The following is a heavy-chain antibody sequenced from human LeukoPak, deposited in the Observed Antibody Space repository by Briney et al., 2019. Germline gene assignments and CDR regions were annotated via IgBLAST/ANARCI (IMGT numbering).Heavy chain of an antibody. Sequence: SKTLSLTSTVSGGSISSYYWSWIRQPPGKGLEWIGYIYYSGSTNYNPSLKSRVTISVDTSRNQFSLKLSSVTAADTAVYYCARGDYHDAFDIWGQGTMVTVSS. CDR3: ARGDYHDAFDI. D-gene: IGHD3-16*02. CDR1: GGSISSYY. V-gene: IGHV4-59*01. J-gene: IGHJ3*02. CDR2: IYYSGST.